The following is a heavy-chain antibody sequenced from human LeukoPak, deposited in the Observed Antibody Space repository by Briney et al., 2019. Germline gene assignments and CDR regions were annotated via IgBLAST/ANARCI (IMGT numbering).Heavy chain of an antibody. CDR1: GYTFTNFG. CDR2: ISAYNGNT. J-gene: IGHJ4*02. V-gene: IGHV1-18*01. CDR3: ARSMVRGYARSSACDY. Sequence: GASVKVSCKASGYTFTNFGITWVRQAPGQGLEWMGWISAYNGNTNYAQKLQGRVTMTTDTSTSTAYMDLRSLRSDDTAMYYCARSMVRGYARSSACDYWGQGTLVTVSS. D-gene: IGHD3-10*01.